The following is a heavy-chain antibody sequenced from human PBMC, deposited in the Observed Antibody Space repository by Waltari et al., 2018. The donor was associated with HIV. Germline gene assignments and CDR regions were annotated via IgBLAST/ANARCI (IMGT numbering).Heavy chain of an antibody. CDR2: IYHSGST. CDR3: ARDMGGYDFWMGKDWFDP. J-gene: IGHJ5*02. CDR1: GYSISSGYY. V-gene: IGHV4-38-2*02. D-gene: IGHD3-3*01. Sequence: QVQLQESGPGLVKPSETLSLTCTVSGYSISSGYYWGWIRQPPGKGLEWIGSIYHSGSTYYNPSLKSRVTISVDTSKNQFSLKLSSVTAADTAVYYCARDMGGYDFWMGKDWFDPWGQGTLVTVSS.